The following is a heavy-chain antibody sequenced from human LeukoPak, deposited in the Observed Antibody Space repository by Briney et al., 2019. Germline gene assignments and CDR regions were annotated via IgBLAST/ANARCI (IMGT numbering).Heavy chain of an antibody. J-gene: IGHJ5*02. CDR2: MNPNSGNT. CDR1: GYTFTSYD. Sequence: ASVKVSCKASGYTFTSYDINWVRQATGQGLEWMGWMNPNSGNTGYAQKFQGRVTMTRNTSISTAYMELSSLRSDDTAVYYCAREEYSSGSNWFDPWGQGTLVTVSS. CDR3: AREEYSSGSNWFDP. V-gene: IGHV1-8*01. D-gene: IGHD6-19*01.